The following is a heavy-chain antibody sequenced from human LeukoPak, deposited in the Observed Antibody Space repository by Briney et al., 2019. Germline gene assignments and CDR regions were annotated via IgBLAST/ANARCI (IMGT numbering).Heavy chain of an antibody. J-gene: IGHJ4*02. CDR3: ASLGYDSSGYPN. D-gene: IGHD3-22*01. CDR2: IYYSGST. CDR1: GGSISSSSYY. V-gene: IGHV4-39*01. Sequence: PSETLSLTCTVSGGSISSSSYYWGWIRQPPGKGLEWIGSIYYSGSTYYNPSLKSRVTISVDTSKNQFSLKLSSVTAADTAVYYCASLGYDSSGYPNWGQGTLVTVSS.